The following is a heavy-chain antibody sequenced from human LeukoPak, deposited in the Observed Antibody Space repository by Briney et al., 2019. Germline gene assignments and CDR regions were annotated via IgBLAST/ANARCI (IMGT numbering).Heavy chain of an antibody. J-gene: IGHJ4*02. Sequence: ASVKVSCKTSGYNFTDFYLHWVRQAPGQGPEWLGWVNPTSGVTKFAQKFEGRVVLSRDASIDTVYMEMRSLRYVDTAVYYCTTLFISPIAADYWGQGTLVIVS. CDR3: TTLFISPIAADY. D-gene: IGHD2-21*01. CDR1: GYNFTDFY. CDR2: VNPTSGVT. V-gene: IGHV1-2*02.